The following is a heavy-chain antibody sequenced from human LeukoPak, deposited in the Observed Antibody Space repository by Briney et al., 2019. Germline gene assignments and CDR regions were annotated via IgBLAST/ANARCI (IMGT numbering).Heavy chain of an antibody. V-gene: IGHV4-59*11. J-gene: IGHJ6*02. D-gene: IGHD6-19*01. CDR3: ARHFSVAGESYYYYYGMDV. CDR2: IYYSGST. CDR1: GGSISSHY. Sequence: SETLSLTCTVSGGSISSHYWSWIRQPPGKGLEWIGYIYYSGSTNYNPSLKSRVTISVDTSRNQFSLKLSSVTAADTAVYYCARHFSVAGESYYYYYGMDVWGQGTTVTVSS.